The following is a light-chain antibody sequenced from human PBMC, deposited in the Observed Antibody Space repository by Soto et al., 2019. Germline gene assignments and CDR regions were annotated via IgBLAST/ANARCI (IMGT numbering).Light chain of an antibody. CDR1: QSVSSSY. CDR2: GAS. Sequence: EIVLTQSPGTLSLSPGERATLSCRASQSVSSSYLGWYQQKPGQAPRLLIYGASGRATGIPYRFSGSGSGTDFTLAISRLEPEDFAVYYCQHYGGSPSFTFGPGTKVDIK. V-gene: IGKV3-20*01. CDR3: QHYGGSPSFT. J-gene: IGKJ3*01.